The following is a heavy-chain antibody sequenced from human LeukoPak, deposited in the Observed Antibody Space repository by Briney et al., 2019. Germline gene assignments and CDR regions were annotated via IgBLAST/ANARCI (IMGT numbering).Heavy chain of an antibody. CDR3: ARNMGDGSGIIDY. CDR1: GYSISSSNW. V-gene: IGHV4-28*05. D-gene: IGHD3-10*01. Sequence: SDTLSLTCAVSGYSISSSNWWGWIRQPPGKGLEWIGYIYYSGSIYYNPSLKSRVTMSVDTSKNQFSLKLSSVTAVDTAVYYCARNMGDGSGIIDYWGQGTLVIVSS. CDR2: IYYSGSI. J-gene: IGHJ4*02.